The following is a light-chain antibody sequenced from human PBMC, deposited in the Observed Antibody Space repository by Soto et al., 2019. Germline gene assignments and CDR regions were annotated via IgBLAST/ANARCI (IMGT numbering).Light chain of an antibody. Sequence: EIVLTQSPPTLSLSPGEGATLSCRASQSVSRYLAWYQQKPGQAPRLLIYDASNRATGIPARFSGSGSGTDFTLTISSLEPEDFAVYYCQQRSNWPLTFGGGTKVEIK. CDR1: QSVSRY. J-gene: IGKJ4*01. CDR2: DAS. V-gene: IGKV3-11*01. CDR3: QQRSNWPLT.